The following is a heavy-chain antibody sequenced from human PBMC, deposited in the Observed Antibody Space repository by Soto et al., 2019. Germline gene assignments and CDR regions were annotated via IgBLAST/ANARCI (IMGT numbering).Heavy chain of an antibody. Sequence: GASVKVSCKASGYTFTGYYMHWVRQAPGQGLEWMGWINPSSGGTNYAQKFQGWVTMTRDTSISTAYMELSRLRSDDTAVYYCARAPLFFVLVGGGYPPRKKDDACESGGKG. J-gene: IGHJ3*02. CDR1: GYTFTGYY. CDR2: INPSSGGT. CDR3: ARAPLFFVLVGGGYPPRKKDDACES. V-gene: IGHV1-2*04. D-gene: IGHD3-16*01.